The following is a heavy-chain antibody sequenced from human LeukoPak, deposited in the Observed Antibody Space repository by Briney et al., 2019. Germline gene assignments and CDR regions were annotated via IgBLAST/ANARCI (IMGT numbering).Heavy chain of an antibody. V-gene: IGHV3-23*01. J-gene: IGHJ5*02. CDR3: TKREKYSYGHP. Sequence: GGSLRLSCAASGFTFSSYAMSWVRRAPGKGLEWVSSIIGSGDSTYYADSVKGRFTISRDNSKNTVYLQMNSLGADDTAVYYCTKREKYSYGHPWGQGTLVTVSS. CDR1: GFTFSSYA. D-gene: IGHD5-18*01. CDR2: IIGSGDST.